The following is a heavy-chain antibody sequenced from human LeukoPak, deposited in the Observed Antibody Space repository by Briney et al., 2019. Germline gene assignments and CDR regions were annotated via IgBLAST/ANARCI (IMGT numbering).Heavy chain of an antibody. CDR3: ARGRDSSSWYHSHFDY. J-gene: IGHJ4*02. CDR2: INHSGST. Sequence: SETLSLTCAVYGGSFRGYYWSWIRQPPGKGLEWIGEINHSGSTNYNPSLKRRVTISVDTSKHQFSLKLSSVTAADTAVYYCARGRDSSSWYHSHFDYWGQGTLVTVSS. D-gene: IGHD6-13*01. V-gene: IGHV4-34*01. CDR1: GGSFRGYY.